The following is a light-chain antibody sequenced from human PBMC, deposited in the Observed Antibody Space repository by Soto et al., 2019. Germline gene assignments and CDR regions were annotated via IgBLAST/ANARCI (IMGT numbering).Light chain of an antibody. CDR2: GAS. CDR3: QQYGSSPPIT. Sequence: EIVLTQSPGTLSLSPGERATLSCRASQSISSNYLAWYQQKPRQAPRLLIYGASSRATGIPDRFSGSGSGTDFTLTISRLEPEDFAVYYCQQYGSSPPITFGQGTRLEIK. CDR1: QSISSNY. J-gene: IGKJ5*01. V-gene: IGKV3-20*01.